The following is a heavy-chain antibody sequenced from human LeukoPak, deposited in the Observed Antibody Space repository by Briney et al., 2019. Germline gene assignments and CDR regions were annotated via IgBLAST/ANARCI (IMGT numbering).Heavy chain of an antibody. CDR3: ARAGQLELKTWFDP. Sequence: SETLSLTCTVSGGSISSYYWSWIRRPPGKGLEWIGYIYYSGSTDYNPSLKSRVTISVDTSKNQFSLKLSSVTAADTAVYYCARAGQLELKTWFDPWGQGTLVTVSS. CDR2: IYYSGST. J-gene: IGHJ5*02. V-gene: IGHV4-59*01. D-gene: IGHD1-7*01. CDR1: GGSISSYY.